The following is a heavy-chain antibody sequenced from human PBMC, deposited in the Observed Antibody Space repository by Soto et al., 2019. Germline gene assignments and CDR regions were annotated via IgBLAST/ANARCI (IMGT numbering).Heavy chain of an antibody. V-gene: IGHV4-39*01. J-gene: IGHJ4*02. CDR1: GDSISSSSYY. CDR3: ARQSYDSSDYFDY. D-gene: IGHD3-22*01. CDR2: IYYSGST. Sequence: QLQLQESGPGLVKPSETLSLTCTVSGDSISSSSYYWGWIRQPPGKGLEWIGSIYYSGSTYYNPSLKSLVTIAVDTSRIHFSLKLISVTAADTAVYYCARQSYDSSDYFDYWGQGTLVTVSS.